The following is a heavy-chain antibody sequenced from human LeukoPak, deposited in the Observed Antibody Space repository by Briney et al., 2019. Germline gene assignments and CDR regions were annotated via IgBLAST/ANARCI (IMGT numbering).Heavy chain of an antibody. J-gene: IGHJ4*02. V-gene: IGHV1-2*02. CDR3: AREFKQWPGKTDY. D-gene: IGHD6-19*01. CDR2: INPNSGGT. CDR1: GYTFTGYY. Sequence: GASVKVSCKASGYTFTGYYMHWVRQAPGQGLEWMGWINPNSGGTNYAQRFQGRVTMTRDTSISTAYMELSRLRSDDTAVYYCAREFKQWPGKTDYWGQGTLVTVSS.